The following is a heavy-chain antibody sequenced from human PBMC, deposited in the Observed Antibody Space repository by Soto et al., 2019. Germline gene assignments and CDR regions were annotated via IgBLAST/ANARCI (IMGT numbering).Heavy chain of an antibody. Sequence: SGGSLRLSCEASGFTFSDYYMSWIRQAPGKGLEWVSYISSSGTTIYYADSVKGRFTISRDNTKHSVHLQMNSLRAEDTAVYYCARDSEVHYGMDVWGQGTTVTVSS. CDR1: GFTFSDYY. CDR3: ARDSEVHYGMDV. J-gene: IGHJ6*01. D-gene: IGHD3-10*01. V-gene: IGHV3-11*01. CDR2: ISSSGTTI.